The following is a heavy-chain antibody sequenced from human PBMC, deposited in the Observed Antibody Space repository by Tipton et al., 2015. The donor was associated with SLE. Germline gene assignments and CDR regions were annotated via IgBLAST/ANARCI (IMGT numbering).Heavy chain of an antibody. D-gene: IGHD3-10*01. J-gene: IGHJ3*02. Sequence: GLVKPSETLSLTCTVSGGSVSNNTYYWSWIRQPPGKGLEWIGYIYYTGSTDYNPSLKSRVTISVDTSKNQFSLRLSSVTAADTAVYYCASTLRGSLRGGAFDIWGQGTMVTVSS. CDR1: GGSVSNNTYY. CDR2: IYYTGST. V-gene: IGHV4-61*01. CDR3: ASTLRGSLRGGAFDI.